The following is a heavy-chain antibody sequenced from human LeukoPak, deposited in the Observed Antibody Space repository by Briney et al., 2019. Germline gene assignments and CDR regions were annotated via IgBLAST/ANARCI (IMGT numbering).Heavy chain of an antibody. V-gene: IGHV3-7*03. D-gene: IGHD2-8*01. CDR1: GFTFSNYW. CDR3: VREYGYY. Sequence: GGSLRLSCTASGFTFSNYWMAWVRQAPGKGLERVAHIKEDGREQSYVDSVKGRFIISRDNAKTSLFLQMNNLRAEDTAVYYCVREYGYYWGQGTPVTVSS. CDR2: IKEDGREQ. J-gene: IGHJ4*02.